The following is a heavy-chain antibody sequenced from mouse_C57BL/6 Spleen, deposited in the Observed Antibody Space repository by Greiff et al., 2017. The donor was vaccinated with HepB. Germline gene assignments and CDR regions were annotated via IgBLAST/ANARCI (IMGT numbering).Heavy chain of an antibody. CDR2: ISYSGST. CDR3: ARNDYGYAMDY. J-gene: IGHJ4*01. V-gene: IGHV3-1*01. Sequence: DVKLQESGPGMVKPSQSLSLTCTVTGYSITSGYDWHWIRHFPGNKLEWMGYISYSGSTNYNPSLKSRISITHDTSKNHFFLKLNSVTTEDTATYYCARNDYGYAMDYWGQGTSVTVSS. CDR1: GYSITSGYD. D-gene: IGHD2-4*01.